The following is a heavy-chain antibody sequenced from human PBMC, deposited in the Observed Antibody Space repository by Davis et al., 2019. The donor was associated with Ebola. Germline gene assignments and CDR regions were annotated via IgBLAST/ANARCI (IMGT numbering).Heavy chain of an antibody. J-gene: IGHJ6*02. CDR1: GFTFDDYA. D-gene: IGHD6-19*01. CDR2: IYSGGST. V-gene: IGHV3-53*04. Sequence: GESLNTSCAASGFTFDDYAMHWVRQAPGKGLERVSVIYSGGSTYYADSVKGRFTISRHNSKNTLYLQMNSLRAEDTAVYYCARIWLYGMDVWGQGTTVTVSS. CDR3: ARIWLYGMDV.